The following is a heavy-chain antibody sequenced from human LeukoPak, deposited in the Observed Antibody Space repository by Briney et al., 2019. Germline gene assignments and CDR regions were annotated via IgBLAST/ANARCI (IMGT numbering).Heavy chain of an antibody. CDR2: VHNSGYT. J-gene: IGHJ4*02. CDR3: ARSYDFWSGYPIGY. Sequence: SETLSLTCAVSGASISSRFWWSWVRQPPGKGLEWIGQVHNSGYTKYNPSLKSRVTISVDRFKNHFSLELSSVTAADTAVYYCARSYDFWSGYPIGYWGQGTLVTVSS. D-gene: IGHD3-3*01. V-gene: IGHV4-4*02. CDR1: GASISSRFW.